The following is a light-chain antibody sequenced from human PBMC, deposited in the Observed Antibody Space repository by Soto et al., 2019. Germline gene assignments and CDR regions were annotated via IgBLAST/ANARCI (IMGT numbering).Light chain of an antibody. CDR3: QQYNNWPPWT. V-gene: IGKV3-15*01. J-gene: IGKJ1*01. CDR1: QSVSSN. Sequence: EIVMTQSPATLSVSPGERATLSCRASQSVSSNLAWFQQKPGQAPRLLIYGASTRATRIPVRFSGSGSETEFTLTISSLQSEDFAVVYCQQYNNWPPWTFGQGTKVEIK. CDR2: GAS.